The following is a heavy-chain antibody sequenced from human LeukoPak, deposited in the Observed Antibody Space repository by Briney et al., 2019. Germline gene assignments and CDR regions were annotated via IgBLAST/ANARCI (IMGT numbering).Heavy chain of an antibody. D-gene: IGHD3-10*01. CDR2: IYYSGST. CDR1: GGSISSYY. CDR3: ARYYGSGSYYYYYYGMDV. Sequence: PSETLSLTCTVSGGSISSYYWSWIRRPPGKGLEWIGYIYYSGSTNYNPSLKSRVTISVDTSKNQFSLKLSSVTAADTAVYYCARYYGSGSYYYYYYGMDVWGQGTTVTVSS. V-gene: IGHV4-59*01. J-gene: IGHJ6*02.